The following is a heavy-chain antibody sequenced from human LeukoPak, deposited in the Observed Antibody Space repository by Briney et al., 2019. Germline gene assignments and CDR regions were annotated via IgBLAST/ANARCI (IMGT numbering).Heavy chain of an antibody. CDR2: IYHSGST. J-gene: IGHJ6*03. CDR3: ARSRLYYGSGRDYMDV. Sequence: PSETLSLTCTVSGYSISSGYYWGWIRQPPGKGLEWIGSIYHSGSTYYNPSLKSRVTISVDTSKNQFSLKLSSVTAADTAVYYCARSRLYYGSGRDYMDVWGKGTTVTVSS. V-gene: IGHV4-38-2*02. CDR1: GYSISSGYY. D-gene: IGHD3-10*01.